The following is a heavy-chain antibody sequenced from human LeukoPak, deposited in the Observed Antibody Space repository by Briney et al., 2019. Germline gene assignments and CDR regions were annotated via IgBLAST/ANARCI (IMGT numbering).Heavy chain of an antibody. CDR3: ATDLKYQLLYTPITFDY. Sequence: GASVKVSCKASGYTFTSYGISWVRQAPGQGLEWMGRISAYNGNTNYAQKLQGRVTMTTDTSTSTAYMELSSLRSEDTAVYYCATDLKYQLLYTPITFDYWGQGTLVTVSS. CDR1: GYTFTSYG. CDR2: ISAYNGNT. J-gene: IGHJ4*02. V-gene: IGHV1-18*01. D-gene: IGHD2-2*02.